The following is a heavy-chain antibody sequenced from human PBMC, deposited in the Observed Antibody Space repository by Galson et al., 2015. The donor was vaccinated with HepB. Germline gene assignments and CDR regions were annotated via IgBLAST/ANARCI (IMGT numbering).Heavy chain of an antibody. CDR2: IYSGGST. CDR3: ARDFRYGFYGMDV. D-gene: IGHD4-17*01. J-gene: IGHJ6*02. V-gene: IGHV3-53*04. Sequence: SLRLSCAASGFTVSSNYMSWVRQAPGKGLEWVSVIYSGGSTYYADSVKGRFTISRHNSKNTLYPQMNSLRAEDTAVYYCARDFRYGFYGMDVWGQGTTVTVSS. CDR1: GFTVSSNY.